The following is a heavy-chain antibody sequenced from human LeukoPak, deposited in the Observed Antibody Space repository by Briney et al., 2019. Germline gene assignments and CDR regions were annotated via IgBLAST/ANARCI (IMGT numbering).Heavy chain of an antibody. J-gene: IGHJ4*02. CDR1: GFTVSSNY. Sequence: GGSLRLSCAASGFTVSSNYMSWVRQAPGKGLEWVSVIYSGGSTYYADSVKGRFTISRDNSKNTLYLQMNSLRAEDTAVYYCAITVTTSGFDYWGQGTLVTVSS. CDR3: AITVTTSGFDY. V-gene: IGHV3-53*01. CDR2: IYSGGST. D-gene: IGHD4-17*01.